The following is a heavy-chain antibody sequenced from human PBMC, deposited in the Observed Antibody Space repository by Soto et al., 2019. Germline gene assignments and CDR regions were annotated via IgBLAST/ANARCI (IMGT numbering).Heavy chain of an antibody. V-gene: IGHV1-18*04. CDR2: ISAHNGDT. Sequence: ASVKASSKASGYSFTSYGISWVRQAPGQGLEWVGWISAHNGDTKSAQKLQGRVTMTTDTSTSTAYMEVRSLTSDDTAVYYCARDKGYGFGWSSSSGMDVWGQGTTVTVSS. J-gene: IGHJ6*02. CDR1: GYSFTSYG. D-gene: IGHD5-18*01. CDR3: ARDKGYGFGWSSSSGMDV.